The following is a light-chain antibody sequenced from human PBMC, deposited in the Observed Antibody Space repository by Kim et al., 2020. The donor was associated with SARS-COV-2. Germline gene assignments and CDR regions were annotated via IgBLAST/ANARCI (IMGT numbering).Light chain of an antibody. Sequence: DIQMTQSPSTLSASVGDRVTITCRASQTISTWLAWYHQKPGKAPKLLIYKASSLESGVPSRFSGSGSGTEFTLTISSLQPDDFATYYCQHYIRYPYTFGQGTKLEI. V-gene: IGKV1-5*03. CDR2: KAS. CDR3: QHYIRYPYT. J-gene: IGKJ2*01. CDR1: QTISTW.